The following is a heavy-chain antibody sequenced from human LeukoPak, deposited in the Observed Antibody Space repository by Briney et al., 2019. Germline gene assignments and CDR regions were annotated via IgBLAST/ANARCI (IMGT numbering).Heavy chain of an antibody. Sequence: PGGSLRLSCAASGFTFSDHYMDWVRQAPGKGLEWVGRTRNKANSYTTEYAASVEGRFTISRDDSKNSLYLQMNSLKTEDTAVYYCARLSRGYCSSNSCYEYRYFDLWGRGTLVTVSS. D-gene: IGHD2-2*01. CDR2: TRNKANSYTT. J-gene: IGHJ2*01. CDR3: ARLSRGYCSSNSCYEYRYFDL. CDR1: GFTFSDHY. V-gene: IGHV3-72*01.